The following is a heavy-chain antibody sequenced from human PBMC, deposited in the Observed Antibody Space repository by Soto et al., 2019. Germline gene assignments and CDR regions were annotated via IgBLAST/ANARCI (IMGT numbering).Heavy chain of an antibody. Sequence: EVQLLESGGGLVQPGGSLRLSCAASGFTFSDYAMSWVRQAPGKGLEWVSTISGSGSNTYYADSVKGRFTISRDNSQNTLYLQMNSLRAEDTAVYYCAKERKGKVDYWGQGTLVTVSS. CDR1: GFTFSDYA. CDR2: ISGSGSNT. J-gene: IGHJ4*02. CDR3: AKERKGKVDY. V-gene: IGHV3-23*01.